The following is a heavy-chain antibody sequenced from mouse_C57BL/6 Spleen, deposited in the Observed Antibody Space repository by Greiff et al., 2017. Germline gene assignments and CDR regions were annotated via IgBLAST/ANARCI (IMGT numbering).Heavy chain of an antibody. Sequence: QVQLQQPGAELVRPGSSVKLSCKASGYTFTSYWMDWVKQRPGQGLEWIGNIYPSDSETHYNQKFKDKATLTVDKSSSTAYMQLSSLTSEDSAVYYCARSYYYGSSYVDYWGQGTTLTVSS. CDR2: IYPSDSET. V-gene: IGHV1-61*01. CDR3: ARSYYYGSSYVDY. D-gene: IGHD1-1*01. J-gene: IGHJ2*01. CDR1: GYTFTSYW.